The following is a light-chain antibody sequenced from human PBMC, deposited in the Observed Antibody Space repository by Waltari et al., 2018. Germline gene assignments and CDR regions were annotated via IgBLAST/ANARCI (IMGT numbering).Light chain of an antibody. J-gene: IGLJ2*01. CDR3: ATWDDTLTGVV. Sequence: QSVLTQPPSASGTPGQRGTISCPGSNSNIGSNTVNWYQQVPGTAPKLLIYSNAQRPSGVPDRSPGSESGTSASLAISGLQSEDEADYYCATWDDTLTGVVFGGGTKVTVL. CDR2: SNA. CDR1: NSNIGSNT. V-gene: IGLV1-44*01.